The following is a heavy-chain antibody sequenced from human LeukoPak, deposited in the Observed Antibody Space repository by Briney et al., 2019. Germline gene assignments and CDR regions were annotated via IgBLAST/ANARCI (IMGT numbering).Heavy chain of an antibody. CDR2: ISGYNENT. CDR3: ARVGRTIVATMAY. CDR1: GYTFTSYG. Sequence: ASVKVSCKASGYTFTSYGISWVRQAPGQGLEWMGWISGYNENTDYAQKFQGRVTMTTATSTSTAYMELRNLRSDDTAVYYCARVGRTIVATMAYWGQGTLVTVSS. D-gene: IGHD5-12*01. J-gene: IGHJ4*02. V-gene: IGHV1-18*01.